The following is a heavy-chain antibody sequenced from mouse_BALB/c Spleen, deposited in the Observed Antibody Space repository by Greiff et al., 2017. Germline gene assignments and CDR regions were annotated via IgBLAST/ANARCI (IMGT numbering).Heavy chain of an antibody. CDR1: GFNIKDTY. CDR3: ARTDRYEAFAY. Sequence: EVKLQESGAELVKPGASVKLSCTASGFNIKDTYMHWVKQRPEQGLEWTGRIDPANGNTKYDPKFQGKATITADTSSNTAYLQLSSLTSEDTAVYYCARTDRYEAFAYWGQGTLVTVSA. V-gene: IGHV14-3*02. D-gene: IGHD2-14*01. J-gene: IGHJ3*01. CDR2: IDPANGNT.